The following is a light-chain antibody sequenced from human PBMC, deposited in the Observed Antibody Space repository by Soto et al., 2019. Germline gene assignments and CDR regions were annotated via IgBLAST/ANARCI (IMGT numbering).Light chain of an antibody. CDR3: QQRSNWPLT. CDR2: DAS. CDR1: QSVSSY. J-gene: IGKJ4*01. V-gene: IGKV3-11*01. Sequence: EIVLTQSPATLSLSPGERATLSCRASQSVSSYLAWYQQKPGQAPRLLIYDASNRVTGIPARFSGSGSGTDFTLTISSLEPEDVAVYYCQQRSNWPLTFCEGTKVQIK.